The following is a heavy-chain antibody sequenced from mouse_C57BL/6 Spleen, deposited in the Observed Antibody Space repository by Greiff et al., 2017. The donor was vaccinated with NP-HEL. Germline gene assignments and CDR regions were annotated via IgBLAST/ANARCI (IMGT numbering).Heavy chain of an antibody. Sequence: QVQLQQPGTELVKPGASVKLSCKASGYTFTSYWMHWVKQRPGQGLEWIGNINPSNGGTNYNEKFKSKATLTVDKSSSTAYMQLSSLTSEDSAVYYCASGVYYDYDRTAFAYWGQGTLVTVSA. CDR3: ASGVYYDYDRTAFAY. D-gene: IGHD2-4*01. CDR2: INPSNGGT. V-gene: IGHV1-53*01. CDR1: GYTFTSYW. J-gene: IGHJ3*01.